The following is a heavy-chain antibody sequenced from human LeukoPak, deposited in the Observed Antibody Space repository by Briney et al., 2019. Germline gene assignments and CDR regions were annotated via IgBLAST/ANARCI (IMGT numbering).Heavy chain of an antibody. CDR1: GGSFSGYY. J-gene: IGHJ3*02. CDR3: ARGGSYYGLRCAFDI. D-gene: IGHD1-26*01. V-gene: IGHV4-34*01. CDR2: INHSGST. Sequence: SETLSLTCAVYGGSFSGYYWSWIRQPPGKGLEWIGEINHSGSTNYNPSLKCRVTISVDTSKNQFSLKLSSVTAADTAVYYCARGGSYYGLRCAFDIWGQGTMVTVSS.